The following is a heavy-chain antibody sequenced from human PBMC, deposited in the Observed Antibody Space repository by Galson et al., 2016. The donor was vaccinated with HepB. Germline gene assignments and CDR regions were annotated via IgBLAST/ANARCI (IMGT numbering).Heavy chain of an antibody. Sequence: SLRLSCAVSGFTLADYYISWIRQAPGKGLEWISYIGGRDDYTNYADSVKGRFTISRDNAKTSVDLHMNSLRGEDSAVDYCPRSLAVAATGGDNGMDVWGQGTTVTVSS. CDR3: PRSLAVAATGGDNGMDV. CDR2: IGGRDDYT. CDR1: GFTLADYY. V-gene: IGHV3-11*03. J-gene: IGHJ6*02. D-gene: IGHD6-19*01.